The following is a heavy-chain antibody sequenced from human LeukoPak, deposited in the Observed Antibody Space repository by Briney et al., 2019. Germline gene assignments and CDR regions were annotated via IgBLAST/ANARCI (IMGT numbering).Heavy chain of an antibody. CDR3: ARHSGSGSLSRPFDP. V-gene: IGHV4-39*01. Sequence: SETLSLTCTVSGDSVTSGTFYWAWLRQPRGKGLEWIATVYYTGSTYYNPSLKSRVTISMDTSKNQFSLDLRSVVAPDTAVYYCARHSGSGSLSRPFDPWGQGTLVTVSS. D-gene: IGHD3-10*01. CDR2: VYYTGST. CDR1: GDSVTSGTFY. J-gene: IGHJ5*02.